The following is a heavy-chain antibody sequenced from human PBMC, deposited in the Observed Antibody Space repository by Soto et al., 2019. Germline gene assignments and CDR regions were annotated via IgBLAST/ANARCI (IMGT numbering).Heavy chain of an antibody. V-gene: IGHV3-66*01. Sequence: GGSLRLSCAASGFTVSSNYMSWVRQAPGKGLEWVSVIYSGGSTYYADSVKGRFTISRDNSKNTLYLQMNSLRAEDTAVYYCARGQGVTPSDAFDIWGQGTMVTVSS. D-gene: IGHD2-21*02. J-gene: IGHJ3*02. CDR2: IYSGGST. CDR1: GFTVSSNY. CDR3: ARGQGVTPSDAFDI.